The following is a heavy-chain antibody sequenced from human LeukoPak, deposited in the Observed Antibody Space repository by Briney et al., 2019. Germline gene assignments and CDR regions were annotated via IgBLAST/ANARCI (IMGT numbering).Heavy chain of an antibody. Sequence: SETLSLTCAVYGGSFSGYYWSWIRQPPGKGVEWIGEINHSGSTNYNPSLKSRVTISVYTSKNQFSLKLSSVTAADTAVYYCARGVCSGGGCYGLFNYWGQGTLVTVSS. V-gene: IGHV4-34*01. CDR3: ARGVCSGGGCYGLFNY. CDR1: GGSFSGYY. J-gene: IGHJ4*02. CDR2: INHSGST. D-gene: IGHD2-15*01.